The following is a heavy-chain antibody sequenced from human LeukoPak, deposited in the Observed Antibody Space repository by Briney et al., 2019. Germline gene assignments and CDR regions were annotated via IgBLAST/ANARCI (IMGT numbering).Heavy chain of an antibody. D-gene: IGHD3-10*01. CDR1: GFTFSDYS. CDR2: ISSSSYSI. Sequence: GGSLRLSCAASGFTFSDYSMSWVRQAPGKGLEWISYISSSSYSIYYSDSVKGRFTISRDNAKNSLYLQMNSLRAEDTAVYYCARVGVVRGVYWGQGTLVTVSS. V-gene: IGHV3-48*04. J-gene: IGHJ4*02. CDR3: ARVGVVRGVY.